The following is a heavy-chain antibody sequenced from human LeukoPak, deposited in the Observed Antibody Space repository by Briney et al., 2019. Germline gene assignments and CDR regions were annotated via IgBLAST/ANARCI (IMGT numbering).Heavy chain of an antibody. CDR2: IYYSGST. D-gene: IGHD2-2*02. CDR3: ARRTKYCSSTSCYILLDY. J-gene: IGHJ4*02. CDR1: GGSISSYY. Sequence: SETLSLTCTVSGGSISSYYWSWVRQPPGKGLEWIGYIYYSGSTNNNPSLKSRVTISVDTSKNQFSLKLSSVTAADTAVYYCARRTKYCSSTSCYILLDYWGQGTLVTVSS. V-gene: IGHV4-59*08.